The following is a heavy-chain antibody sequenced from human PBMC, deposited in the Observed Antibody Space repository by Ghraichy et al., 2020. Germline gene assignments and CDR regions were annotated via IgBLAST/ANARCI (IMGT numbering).Heavy chain of an antibody. Sequence: GGSLRLSCAASGFSFSTSSMNWVRQAPGKGLEWVSCISTRSSYTYYADSVKGRFTISRDNANNSLYLQMDSLRPEDTAVYYCAGDEWLALDYWGQGTLVTVAS. CDR1: GFSFSTSS. V-gene: IGHV3-21*01. CDR3: AGDEWLALDY. D-gene: IGHD6-19*01. J-gene: IGHJ4*02. CDR2: ISTRSSYT.